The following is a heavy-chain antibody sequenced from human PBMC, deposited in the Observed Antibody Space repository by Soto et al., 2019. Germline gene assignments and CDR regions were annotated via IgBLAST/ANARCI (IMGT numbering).Heavy chain of an antibody. D-gene: IGHD6-13*01. V-gene: IGHV4-31*03. J-gene: IGHJ4*02. CDR3: ARDIAAAGSLDY. Sequence: QVQLQESGPGLVKPSQTLSLTCTVSGGSISSGGYYWSWIRQHPGKGLEWIGYIYYSGSTYYNPSPKSRVTISVDTSKNQFSLKLSSVTAADTAVYYCARDIAAAGSLDYWGQGTLVTVSS. CDR2: IYYSGST. CDR1: GGSISSGGYY.